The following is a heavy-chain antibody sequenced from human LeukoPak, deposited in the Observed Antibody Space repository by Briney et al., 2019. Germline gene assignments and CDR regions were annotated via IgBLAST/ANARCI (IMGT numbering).Heavy chain of an antibody. D-gene: IGHD3-9*01. Sequence: SETLSLTCTVSGYSISIGYSWGWIRQPPGKGLEWIVTIYHNGSTDYNPSLKSRVTISVDTSKNQFSLKLSSVTAADTAVYYCARARGLRYFDWLRLPYFDYWGQGTLVTVSS. V-gene: IGHV4-38-2*02. J-gene: IGHJ4*02. CDR1: GYSISIGYS. CDR2: IYHNGST. CDR3: ARARGLRYFDWLRLPYFDY.